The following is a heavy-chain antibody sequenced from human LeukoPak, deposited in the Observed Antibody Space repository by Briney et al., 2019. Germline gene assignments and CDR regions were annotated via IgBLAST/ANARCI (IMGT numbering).Heavy chain of an antibody. D-gene: IGHD6-13*01. CDR1: GFTFSSYG. CDR3: AKHSVEYSSSWYLGY. J-gene: IGHJ4*02. V-gene: IGHV3-30*02. Sequence: PGGSLRLSCAASGFTFSSYGMHWVRQAPGKGLEWVAFIWYDGSNKYYADSVKGRFTISRDNSKNTLYLQMNSLRAEDTGVYYYAKHSVEYSSSWYLGYWGQKTLVTVFS. CDR2: IWYDGSNK.